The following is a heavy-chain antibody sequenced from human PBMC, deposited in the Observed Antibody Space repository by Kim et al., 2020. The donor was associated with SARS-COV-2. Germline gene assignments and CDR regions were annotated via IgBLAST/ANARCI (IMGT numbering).Heavy chain of an antibody. D-gene: IGHD2-2*01. CDR2: INHSGST. CDR3: ARGGRCSSTSCYRSSYYFDY. CDR1: GGSFSGYY. Sequence: TLSLTCAVYGGSFSGYYWSWIRQPPGKGLEWIGEINHSGSTNYSPSLKSRVTISVDTSKNQFSLKLSSVTAADTAVYYCARGGRCSSTSCYRSSYYFDYWGQGTLVTVSS. V-gene: IGHV4-34*01. J-gene: IGHJ4*02.